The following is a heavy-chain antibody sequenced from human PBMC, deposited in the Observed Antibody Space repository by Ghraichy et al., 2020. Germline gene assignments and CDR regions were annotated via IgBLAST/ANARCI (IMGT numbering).Heavy chain of an antibody. Sequence: SETLSLTCAVYGGSFSGYYWSWIRQPPGKGLEWIGEINHSGSTNYNPSLKSRVTISVDTSKNQFSLKLSSVTAADPAVYYCARVRKRAHNGSGSYSRVARGMDVWGQGTTVTVSS. CDR1: GGSFSGYY. J-gene: IGHJ6*02. CDR3: ARVRKRAHNGSGSYSRVARGMDV. CDR2: INHSGST. D-gene: IGHD3-10*01. V-gene: IGHV4-34*01.